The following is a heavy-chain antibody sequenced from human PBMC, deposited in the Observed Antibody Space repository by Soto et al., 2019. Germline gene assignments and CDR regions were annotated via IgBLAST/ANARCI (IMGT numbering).Heavy chain of an antibody. Sequence: QVQLVQSGAEVKKPGSSVKVSCKASGGTFSSYTISWVRQAPGQGLEWMGRIIPILGIANYAQKFQGRVTITADKSTSTAYMELSSLRSEDTAVYYCASGCSSTSCYHDKNYGYYYYYGMDVWGQGTTVTVSS. J-gene: IGHJ6*02. CDR1: GGTFSSYT. CDR3: ASGCSSTSCYHDKNYGYYYYYGMDV. V-gene: IGHV1-69*02. CDR2: IIPILGIA. D-gene: IGHD2-2*01.